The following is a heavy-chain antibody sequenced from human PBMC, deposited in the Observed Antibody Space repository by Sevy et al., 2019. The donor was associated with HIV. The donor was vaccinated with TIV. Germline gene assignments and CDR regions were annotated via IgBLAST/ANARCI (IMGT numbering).Heavy chain of an antibody. Sequence: ASVKVSCKASGGTFSSYAISWVRQAPGQGLAWMGGIIPIFGTANYAQKFQGRVTITADESTSTAYMELSSLRSEDTAVYYCARERGSLEHLPAWFDYWGQGTLVTVSS. CDR2: IIPIFGTA. CDR1: GGTFSSYA. D-gene: IGHD1-26*01. J-gene: IGHJ4*02. CDR3: ARERGSLEHLPAWFDY. V-gene: IGHV1-69*13.